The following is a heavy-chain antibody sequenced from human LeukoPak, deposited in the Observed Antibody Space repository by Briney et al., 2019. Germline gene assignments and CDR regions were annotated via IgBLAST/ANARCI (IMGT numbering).Heavy chain of an antibody. V-gene: IGHV4-59*01. Sequence: SETLSLTCTVSGGSISSYYWSWIRQPPGKGLEWIGYIYYSGSTNYNPSLKSRVTISVDTSRNQFSLKLSSVTAADTAVYYCAREKVDAFDIWGQGTMVTVSS. CDR1: GGSISSYY. J-gene: IGHJ3*02. CDR2: IYYSGST. CDR3: AREKVDAFDI.